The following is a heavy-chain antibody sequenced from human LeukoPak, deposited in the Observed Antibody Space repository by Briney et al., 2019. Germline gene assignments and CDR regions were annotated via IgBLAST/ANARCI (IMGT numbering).Heavy chain of an antibody. D-gene: IGHD6-19*01. V-gene: IGHV3-48*03. J-gene: IGHJ4*02. CDR3: AREGGFYQPLLAGAFDY. CDR1: GFTFSIYE. Sequence: GGSLRLSCAASGFTFSIYEMNWVRQAPGKGLEWVSYISSSGSTIYYADSVKGRFTISRDNAKNSLYLQMNSLRAEDTAVYYCAREGGFYQPLLAGAFDYWGQGTLVTVSS. CDR2: ISSSGSTI.